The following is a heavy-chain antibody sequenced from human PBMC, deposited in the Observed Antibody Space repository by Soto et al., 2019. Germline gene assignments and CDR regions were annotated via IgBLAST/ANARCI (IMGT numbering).Heavy chain of an antibody. V-gene: IGHV1-69*12. J-gene: IGHJ4*02. D-gene: IGHD5-12*01. CDR2: IVPIVDTS. CDR3: VRVVAIPGYPDN. CDR1: GGTFRSYG. Sequence: QVQLVQSGAEVRQPASSVKVSCKTSGGTFRSYGISWVRQAPGQGLEWMGGIVPIVDTSTYAQKFQGRVTITADESTSTAYMELSSLRSDDTAIYYCVRVVAIPGYPDNWGQGTLVTVSS.